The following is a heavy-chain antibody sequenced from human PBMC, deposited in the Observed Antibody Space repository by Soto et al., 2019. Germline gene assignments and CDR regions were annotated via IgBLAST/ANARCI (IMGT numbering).Heavy chain of an antibody. CDR2: IYYSGST. D-gene: IGHD5-12*01. CDR3: ARDRGYEFDY. Sequence: SETLSLTCTVSGGSVSSGSYYWSWIRQPPGKGLEWIGYIYYSGSTNYNPSLKSRVTISVDTSKNQFSLKLSSVTAADTAVYYCARDRGYEFDYWGQGTLVTVSS. CDR1: GGSVSSGSYY. J-gene: IGHJ4*02. V-gene: IGHV4-61*01.